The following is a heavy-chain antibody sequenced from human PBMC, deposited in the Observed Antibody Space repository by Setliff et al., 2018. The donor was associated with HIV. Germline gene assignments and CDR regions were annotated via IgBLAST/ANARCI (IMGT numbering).Heavy chain of an antibody. D-gene: IGHD2-15*01. CDR3: ARECKLAAAALGAFDI. V-gene: IGHV1-2*02. CDR2: INPNNGGT. CDR1: GYTFTGYY. J-gene: IGHJ3*02. Sequence: GASVKVSCKASGYTFTGYYMHWVRQAPGQGLEWMGWINPNNGGTNYAQKFQGRVTMTRDTSISTAYMELSRLRSDDTAVYYCARECKLAAAALGAFDIWGQGTMVTVSS.